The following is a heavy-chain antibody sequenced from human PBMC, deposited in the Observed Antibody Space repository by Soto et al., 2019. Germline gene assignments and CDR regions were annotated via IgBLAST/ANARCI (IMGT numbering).Heavy chain of an antibody. D-gene: IGHD7-27*01. J-gene: IGHJ4*02. Sequence: VQLQESGPGLVQPSQTLSLTCSVSGDPVSSGSYYWTWVRQHPVKGLEWIGYIYHTGSTYYNPSLQSRLSLSIDTSKDEFSLHLYSVTAADTAVYFCAAKLGTTHYFDFWGQGSLVAVSS. V-gene: IGHV4-31*03. CDR1: GDPVSSGSYY. CDR3: AAKLGTTHYFDF. CDR2: IYHTGST.